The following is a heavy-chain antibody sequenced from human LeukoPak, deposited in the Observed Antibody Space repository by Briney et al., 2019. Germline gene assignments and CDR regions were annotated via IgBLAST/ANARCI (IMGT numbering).Heavy chain of an antibody. J-gene: IGHJ4*02. D-gene: IGHD3-22*01. CDR3: AREPPNYYDSSGYYDYYFDY. V-gene: IGHV3-48*01. CDR1: GFTFSSVS. CDR2: ISSTSTST. Sequence: GRSLRLSCAASGFTFSSVSMNWVRQAPGKGLEWVSYISSTSTSTYYADSAKGRFTISRDNAQNSLYLQMNSLRAEDTAVYYCAREPPNYYDSSGYYDYYFDYWGQGTLVTVSS.